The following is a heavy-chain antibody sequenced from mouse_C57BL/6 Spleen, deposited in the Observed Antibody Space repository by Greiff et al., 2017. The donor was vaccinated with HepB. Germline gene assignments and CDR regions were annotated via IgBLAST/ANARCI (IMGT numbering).Heavy chain of an antibody. CDR1: GISITTGNYR. J-gene: IGHJ4*01. CDR3: ARDEISIYDGYYYAMDY. V-gene: IGHV3-5*01. CDR2: IYYSGTI. D-gene: IGHD2-3*01. Sequence: EVKLMESGPGLVKPSQTVFLTCTVTGISITTGNYRWSWIRQFPGNKLEWIGYIYYSGTITYNPSLTSRTTITRDTPKNQFFLEMNSLTAEDTATYYCARDEISIYDGYYYAMDYWGQGTSVTVSS.